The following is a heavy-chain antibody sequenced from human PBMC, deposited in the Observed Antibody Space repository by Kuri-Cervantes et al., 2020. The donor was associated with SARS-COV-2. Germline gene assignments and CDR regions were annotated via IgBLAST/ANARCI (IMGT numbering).Heavy chain of an antibody. CDR1: GYTFTGYY. D-gene: IGHD1-7*01. Sequence: ASVKVSCKASGYTFTGYYMHWVRQAPGQGLEWMGWINPNSGGTNYAQKFQGRVTMTGGTSISTAYMELSRLRSDDTAVYYCARDPWNYAHFDYWGQGTLVTVSS. CDR2: INPNSGGT. CDR3: ARDPWNYAHFDY. V-gene: IGHV1-2*02. J-gene: IGHJ4*02.